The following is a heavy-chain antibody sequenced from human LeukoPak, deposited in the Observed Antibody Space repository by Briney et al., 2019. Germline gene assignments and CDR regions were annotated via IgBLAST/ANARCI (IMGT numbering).Heavy chain of an antibody. D-gene: IGHD2-15*01. CDR1: GGSFSGYY. CDR2: INHSGST. CDR3: ARAVAAT. V-gene: IGHV4-34*01. Sequence: SETLSLTCAVYGGSFSGYYWSWIRQPPGKGLEWIGEINHSGSTNYNPSPKSRVTISVDTSKNQFSLKLSSVTAADTAVYYCARAVAATWGQGTLVTVSS. J-gene: IGHJ5*02.